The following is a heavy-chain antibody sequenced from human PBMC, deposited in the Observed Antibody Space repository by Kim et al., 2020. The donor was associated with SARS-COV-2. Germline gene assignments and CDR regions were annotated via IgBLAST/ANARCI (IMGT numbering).Heavy chain of an antibody. J-gene: IGHJ4*02. V-gene: IGHV7-4-1*02. D-gene: IGHD3-9*01. CDR1: GYTFTNYA. Sequence: ASVKVSCKASGYTFTNYAMNWVRQAPGQGLEWMGWINTYTGNPTYAQGFTGRFVFSLDTSVSTAYLQISSLKAEDTAVYYCARGSTYDILTGLSGVGFDYWGQGTLVTVSS. CDR2: INTYTGNP. CDR3: ARGSTYDILTGLSGVGFDY.